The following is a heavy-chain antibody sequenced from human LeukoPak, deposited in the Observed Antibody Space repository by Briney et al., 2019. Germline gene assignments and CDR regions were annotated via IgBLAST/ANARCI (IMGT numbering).Heavy chain of an antibody. D-gene: IGHD1-14*01. Sequence: GGSLRLSCAASGFTVITNDMTWVRQALGKGLEWVSVLYSDGNTKYADSVQGRFTISRDNPKNTLYLEMNSLSPDDTAVYYCARGVEPLAANTLAYWGQGTLVTVSS. CDR1: GFTVITND. CDR2: LYSDGNT. CDR3: ARGVEPLAANTLAY. V-gene: IGHV3-53*01. J-gene: IGHJ4*02.